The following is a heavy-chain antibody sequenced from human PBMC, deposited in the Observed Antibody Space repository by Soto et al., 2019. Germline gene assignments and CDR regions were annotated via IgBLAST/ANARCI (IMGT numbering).Heavy chain of an antibody. D-gene: IGHD1-1*01. J-gene: IGHJ4*02. Sequence: QMQLVESGGGVVQPGRSLRVSCATSGFAFSYYGIHWVRQAPGKGLEWVADLSVDGKDKWYADSVKGRFTISRDNDENTLYLQMNGLRGEDTAVCFCASVEGLNGNDTRLDYWGQGTLVTVSS. CDR2: LSVDGKDK. CDR3: ASVEGLNGNDTRLDY. CDR1: GFAFSYYG. V-gene: IGHV3-30*03.